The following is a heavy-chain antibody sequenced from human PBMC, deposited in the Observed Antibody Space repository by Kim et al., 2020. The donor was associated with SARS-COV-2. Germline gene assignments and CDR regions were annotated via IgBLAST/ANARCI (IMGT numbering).Heavy chain of an antibody. Sequence: GGSLRLSCAASGFTFSSYGMHWVRQAPGKGLEWVAVIWYDGSNKYYADSVKGRFTISRDNSKNTLYLQMNSLRAEDTAVYYCAKDRLLYSSGFDYWGQGTLVTVSS. D-gene: IGHD6-19*01. CDR2: IWYDGSNK. CDR3: AKDRLLYSSGFDY. J-gene: IGHJ4*02. CDR1: GFTFSSYG. V-gene: IGHV3-33*06.